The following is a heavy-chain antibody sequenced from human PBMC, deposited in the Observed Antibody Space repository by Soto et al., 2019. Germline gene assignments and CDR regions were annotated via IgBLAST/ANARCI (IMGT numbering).Heavy chain of an antibody. V-gene: IGHV4-59*01. CDR3: TRGPGIAAL. J-gene: IGHJ4*02. D-gene: IGHD6-13*01. Sequence: QVQLQESGPGLVKPSETLSLTCTVSGDSISSYYWRWIRQPPGMGLEWVGYIYYSGSTNNNPSLKSQVTTSVDTSKNQFSLKLSSVTAADTAVYYCTRGPGIAALWGQGTPVTVSS. CDR1: GDSISSYY. CDR2: IYYSGST.